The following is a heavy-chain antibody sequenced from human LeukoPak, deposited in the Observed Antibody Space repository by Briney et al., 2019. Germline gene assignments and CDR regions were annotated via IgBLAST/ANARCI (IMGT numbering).Heavy chain of an antibody. CDR1: GFIFNNCG. J-gene: IGHJ5*02. CDR2: ISNDGGGT. D-gene: IGHD3-22*01. V-gene: IGHV3-23*01. CDR3: AKGSSGYFADL. Sequence: GGSLRLSCAASGFIFNNCGLIWVRQAPGKGLEWVSAISNDGGGTQYADFVEGRFTISRDNSKNTLFLQMSSLRAEDTALYYCAKGSSGYFADLWGQGTLVTVSS.